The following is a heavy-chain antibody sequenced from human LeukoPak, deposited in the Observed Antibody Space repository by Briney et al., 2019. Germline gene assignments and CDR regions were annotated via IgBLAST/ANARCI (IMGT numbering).Heavy chain of an antibody. V-gene: IGHV4-59*12. CDR1: GGSISSYY. CDR3: ARDRGDYYDSSGYSRFDY. CDR2: IYYSGST. Sequence: PSETLSLTCTVSGGSISSYYWSWIRQPPGKGREWIGYIYYSGSTNYNPSLKSRVTTSVDTSKNQFSLKLSSVTAADTAVYYCARDRGDYYDSSGYSRFDYWGQGTLVTVSS. D-gene: IGHD3-22*01. J-gene: IGHJ4*02.